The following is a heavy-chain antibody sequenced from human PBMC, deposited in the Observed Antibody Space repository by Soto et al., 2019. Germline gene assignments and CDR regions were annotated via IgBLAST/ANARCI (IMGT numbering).Heavy chain of an antibody. CDR3: SRYGYSYGHRVDWFDP. J-gene: IGHJ5*02. Sequence: SVKVSCKASGGTFSSYAISWVRQAPGQGLEWMGGIIPIFGTANYAQKFQGRVTITADESTSTAYMELSSLRSEDTAVYYCSRYGYSYGHRVDWFDPWGQGALVTVPS. D-gene: IGHD5-18*01. CDR1: GGTFSSYA. CDR2: IIPIFGTA. V-gene: IGHV1-69*13.